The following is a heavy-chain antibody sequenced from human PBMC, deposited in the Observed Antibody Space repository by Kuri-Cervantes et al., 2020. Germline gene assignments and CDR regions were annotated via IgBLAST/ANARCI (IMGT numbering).Heavy chain of an antibody. CDR3: AKGAHFDY. Sequence: GGSLRLSCVASGFPFSTYDLSWARQAPGKGLGGVPVIRGRDGSTYYADSVKGRFAKSRDNSENNLFLQMNYLGVEDTAVYYCAKGAHFDYWGLGTTVTVSS. V-gene: IGHV3-23*01. CDR2: IRGRDGST. CDR1: GFPFSTYD. D-gene: IGHD3-16*01. J-gene: IGHJ4*02.